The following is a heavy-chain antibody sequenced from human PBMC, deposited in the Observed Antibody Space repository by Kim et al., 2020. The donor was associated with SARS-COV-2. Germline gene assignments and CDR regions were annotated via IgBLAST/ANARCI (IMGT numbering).Heavy chain of an antibody. D-gene: IGHD2-15*01. Sequence: GGSLRLSCAASGFTFSSYWMHWVRQAPGKGLVWVSRINSDGSSTSYADSVKGRFTISRDNAKNTLYLQMNSLRAEDTAVYYCARAGTPPPHYYYYGMDVWGQGTTVTVSS. CDR2: INSDGSST. V-gene: IGHV3-74*01. CDR3: ARAGTPPPHYYYYGMDV. J-gene: IGHJ6*02. CDR1: GFTFSSYW.